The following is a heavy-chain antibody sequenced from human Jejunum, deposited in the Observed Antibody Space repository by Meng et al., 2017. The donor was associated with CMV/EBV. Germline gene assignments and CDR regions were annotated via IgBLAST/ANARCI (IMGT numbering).Heavy chain of an antibody. J-gene: IGHJ4*02. V-gene: IGHV4-4*07. CDR3: ARGPGASTREGFDY. D-gene: IGHD1-26*01. CDR1: GGSVNNYY. CDR2: FYSSDTY. Sequence: ALLQASGPGLGTPSETLSLSCTVSGGSVNNYYWSWIRQSAGKGLEWIGRFYSSDTYNYHPSLDSRVTMSLDTSKNQFSLNLRSVTAADTATYYCARGPGASTREGFDYWGLGTLVTVSS.